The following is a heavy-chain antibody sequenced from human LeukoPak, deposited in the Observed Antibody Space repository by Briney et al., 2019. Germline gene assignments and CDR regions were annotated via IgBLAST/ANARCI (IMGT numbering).Heavy chain of an antibody. CDR2: IYYSGST. CDR3: ARVDYSYYYMDV. Sequence: SETLSLTCTVSGSSISSSSYYWGWIRQPPGMGLEWIGVIYYSGSTNYNPSLKSRVTISVHTSKNQFSLKLSSVTAADTALYSCARVDYSYYYMDVWGKGTTVTVSS. V-gene: IGHV4-39*01. CDR1: GSSISSSSYY. J-gene: IGHJ6*03.